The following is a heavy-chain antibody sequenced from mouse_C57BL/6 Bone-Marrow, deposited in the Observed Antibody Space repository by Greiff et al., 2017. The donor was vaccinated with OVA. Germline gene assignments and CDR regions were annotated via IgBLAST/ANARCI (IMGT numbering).Heavy chain of an antibody. CDR2: INPGSGGT. CDR1: GYAFTNYL. CDR3: ARGGDDYGDY. D-gene: IGHD2-4*01. J-gene: IGHJ2*01. Sequence: QVQLQQSGAELVRPGTSVKVSCKASGYAFTNYLIEWVKQRPGQGLEWIGVINPGSGGTNSNEKFKGKATLTADKSSSTAYMQLSSLTSEDAAVYFCARGGDDYGDYWGKGTTLTVAS. V-gene: IGHV1-54*01.